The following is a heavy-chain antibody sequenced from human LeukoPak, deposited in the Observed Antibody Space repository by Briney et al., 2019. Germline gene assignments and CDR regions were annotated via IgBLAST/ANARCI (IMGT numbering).Heavy chain of an antibody. CDR2: IYYSGST. J-gene: IGHJ4*02. Sequence: NPSQTLSLTCTVSGGSISSGNYFWNWIRQHPGKGLEWIGCIYYSGSTYYNPSLKSRVTISVDTSKNQFSLKLSSVTAADTAVYYCAGFAYCGGHCWYYFDYWGQGTLVTVSS. CDR3: AGFAYCGGHCWYYFDY. V-gene: IGHV4-31*03. D-gene: IGHD2-21*02. CDR1: GGSISSGNYF.